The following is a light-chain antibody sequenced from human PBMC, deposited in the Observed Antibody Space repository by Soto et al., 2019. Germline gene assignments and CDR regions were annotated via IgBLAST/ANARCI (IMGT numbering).Light chain of an antibody. V-gene: IGKV1-9*01. Sequence: DIQLTQSPSFLSASVGDSVTITCRASQVIGIYLAWYQQKPGKAPKLLISAASTLQSGVPSRFSGSGSGTEFTLTISSLQPEDFATYYCQQLNSYLALTFGGGTKVEIK. J-gene: IGKJ4*01. CDR1: QVIGIY. CDR3: QQLNSYLALT. CDR2: AAS.